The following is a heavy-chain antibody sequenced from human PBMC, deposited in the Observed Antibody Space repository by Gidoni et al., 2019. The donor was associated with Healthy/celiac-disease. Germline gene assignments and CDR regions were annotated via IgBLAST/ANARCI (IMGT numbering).Heavy chain of an antibody. D-gene: IGHD5-18*01. Sequence: QLQLQESGPGLVKPSETLSLTCTVSGGSISSRRYYCGWIRQPPGMGLEWIGSIYYSGGTYYNPSLKSRVTISVDTSKNQFSLKLSSVTAADTAVYYCAGPRDTAMVTDIHFDYWGQGTLVTVSS. J-gene: IGHJ4*02. V-gene: IGHV4-39*01. CDR1: GGSISSRRYY. CDR3: AGPRDTAMVTDIHFDY. CDR2: IYYSGGT.